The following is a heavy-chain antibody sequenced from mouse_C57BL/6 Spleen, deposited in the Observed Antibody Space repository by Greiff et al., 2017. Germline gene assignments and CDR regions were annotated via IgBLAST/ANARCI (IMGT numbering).Heavy chain of an antibody. V-gene: IGHV1-61*01. CDR2: IYPSDSAT. J-gene: IGHJ2*01. Sequence: QLQLQQPAAELVRPVSSVKLSCKASGYTFTSYWMDWVKQRPGQGLEWSGNIYPSDSATHYNQKFKDKATLTVDKSSSTAYMQLSSLTSEDSAVYDCAREGDYDYFDYWGQGATLTVSS. D-gene: IGHD2-4*01. CDR1: GYTFTSYW. CDR3: AREGDYDYFDY.